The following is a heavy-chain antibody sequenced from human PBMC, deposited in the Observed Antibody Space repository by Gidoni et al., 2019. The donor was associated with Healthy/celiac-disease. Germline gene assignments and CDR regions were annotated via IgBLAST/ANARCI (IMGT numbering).Heavy chain of an antibody. V-gene: IGHV4-38-2*02. Sequence: QVQLPESGPGLVKPSETLSLTCTVAGNSISSGSYWGWIRQPPGKGLEWIGSIYHGGSTYYNPSLKSRVTISVDTSKNQFSLKLSSVTAADTAVYYGARDLGSGPAWGQGTLVTVSS. D-gene: IGHD3-10*01. CDR2: IYHGGST. CDR1: GNSISSGSY. CDR3: ARDLGSGPA. J-gene: IGHJ5*02.